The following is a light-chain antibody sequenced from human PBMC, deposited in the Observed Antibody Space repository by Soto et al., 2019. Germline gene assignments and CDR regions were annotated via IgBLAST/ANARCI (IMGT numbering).Light chain of an antibody. J-gene: IGLJ2*01. Sequence: QSALTQPASVSGSPGQSITISCTGTSSDVGGYNYVSWYQQYPGKAPKLMIYDVSNRPSGVSNRFSGSKSGNTASLTISGLQAEDEADYHCSSHTSNNTLVVVFGGGTKLTVL. CDR1: SSDVGGYNY. CDR3: SSHTSNNTLVVV. CDR2: DVS. V-gene: IGLV2-14*01.